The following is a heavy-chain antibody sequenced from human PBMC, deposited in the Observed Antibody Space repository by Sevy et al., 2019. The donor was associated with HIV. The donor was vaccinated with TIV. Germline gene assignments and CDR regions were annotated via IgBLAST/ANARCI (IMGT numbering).Heavy chain of an antibody. Sequence: GESLKISCKGSGYSFGSYWIGWVRQRPGKGLEWMGIIYPGDSDTRHSPSFQGQVTISADKSISTAYLQWSGLKASDTAIYYCARHEVGAPALDTFDIWGLGTMVTVSS. CDR1: GYSFGSYW. CDR3: ARHEVGAPALDTFDI. V-gene: IGHV5-51*01. CDR2: IYPGDSDT. D-gene: IGHD1-26*01. J-gene: IGHJ3*02.